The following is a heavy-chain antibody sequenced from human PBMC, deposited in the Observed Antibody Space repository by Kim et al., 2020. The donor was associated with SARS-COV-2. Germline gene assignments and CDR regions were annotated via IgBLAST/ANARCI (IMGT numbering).Heavy chain of an antibody. CDR3: ARGNYYESVSLSDYYNGMDV. D-gene: IGHD3-10*01. V-gene: IGHV3-30-3*01. J-gene: IGHJ6*02. CDR1: GLSFDDSA. CDR2: ISYDGRNK. Sequence: GGSLRLSCEASGLSFDDSAMNWVRQPPGKGLEWVAVISYDGRNKDYADSVKGRFTISRDNSKRTLYLQMNSLRVEDTAVYYCARGNYYESVSLSDYYNGMDVWGQGTTVTVSS.